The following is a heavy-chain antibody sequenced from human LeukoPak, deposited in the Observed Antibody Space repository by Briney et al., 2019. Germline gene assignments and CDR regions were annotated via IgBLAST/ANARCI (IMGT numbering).Heavy chain of an antibody. J-gene: IGHJ6*04. CDR1: GGSISSGGYS. V-gene: IGHV4-30-2*01. CDR3: ARAAGSLYYYYGMDV. CDR2: IYHRGST. Sequence: SETLSLTCAVSGGSISSGGYSWSWIRQPPGRGLEWIGYIYHRGSTYYNPSLKSRVTISVDRSKNQFSLKLSSVTAADTAVYYCARAAGSLYYYYGMDVWGKGTTVTVSS.